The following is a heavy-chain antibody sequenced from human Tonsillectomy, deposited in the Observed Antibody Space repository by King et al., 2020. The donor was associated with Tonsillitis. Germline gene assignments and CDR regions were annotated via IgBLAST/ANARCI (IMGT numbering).Heavy chain of an antibody. V-gene: IGHV3-49*03. CDR2: IRSKAYGGTT. CDR1: GFTFGDYA. Sequence: VQLVESGGGLVQPGRSLRLSCTASGFTFGDYAMSWFRQAPGKGLEWVGFIRSKAYGGTTEYAASVKGRFTISRDDSNSIAYLQMNSLKTEDTAVYYCTRGDDCSSTSCYRGYYYYGMDVWGQGTTVTVSS. D-gene: IGHD2-2*02. CDR3: TRGDDCSSTSCYRGYYYYGMDV. J-gene: IGHJ6*02.